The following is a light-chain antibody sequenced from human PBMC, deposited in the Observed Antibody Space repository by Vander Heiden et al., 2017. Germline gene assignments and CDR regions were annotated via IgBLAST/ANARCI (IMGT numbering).Light chain of an antibody. CDR3: QQSYSTPQT. CDR2: SAF. J-gene: IGKJ1*01. V-gene: IGKV1-39*01. CDR1: QSISSY. Sequence: DSQMTKTPSSLSASVGDRVTITCRASQSISSYLNWYQQKPGKAPKLLIYSAFSLQSGVPSRFSGSGSGTDFTLTISSLQPGDFATYYCQQSYSTPQTFGQGTKVEIK.